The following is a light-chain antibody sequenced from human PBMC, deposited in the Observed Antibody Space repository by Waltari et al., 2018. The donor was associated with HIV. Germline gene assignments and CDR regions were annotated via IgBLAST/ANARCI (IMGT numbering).Light chain of an antibody. CDR3: GTWDSSLSACV. Sequence: QSVLTQPPSVSAAPGQKVTISCSGSSSNIGNNYVSWYQQLPGTAPKLLLYDNNKRPSGIPDRFSGSKSGTSATLGITGLQTGDEADYYCGTWDSSLSACVFGGGTKLTVL. CDR2: DNN. V-gene: IGLV1-51*01. CDR1: SSNIGNNY. J-gene: IGLJ3*02.